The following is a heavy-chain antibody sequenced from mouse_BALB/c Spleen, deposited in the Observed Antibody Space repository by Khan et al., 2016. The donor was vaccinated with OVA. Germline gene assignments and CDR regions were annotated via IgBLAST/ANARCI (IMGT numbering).Heavy chain of an antibody. D-gene: IGHD2-14*01. V-gene: IGHV1-4*01. J-gene: IGHJ3*01. Sequence: VQLQQSGAELARPGASVKMSCKASGYTFTTYTIHWVKQRPGQGLEWIGYIIPSNDYTNYNQKFKDRATLTADKSSSTAYMQLNSLTSEDSAVYYCAREGGYDRGDGWFAYWGQGTLVTVSA. CDR2: IIPSNDYT. CDR1: GYTFTTYT. CDR3: AREGGYDRGDGWFAY.